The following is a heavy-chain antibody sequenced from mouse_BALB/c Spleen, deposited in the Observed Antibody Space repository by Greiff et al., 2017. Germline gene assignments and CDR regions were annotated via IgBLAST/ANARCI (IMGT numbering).Heavy chain of an antibody. Sequence: DVKLQESGPSLVKPSQTLSLTCSVTGDSITSGYWNWIRKFPGNKLEYMGYISYSGSTYYNPSLKSRISITRDTSKNQYYLQLNSVTTEDTATYYCARSYGSSYGAMDYWGQGTSVTVSS. V-gene: IGHV3-8*02. CDR2: ISYSGST. D-gene: IGHD1-1*01. CDR1: GDSITSGY. J-gene: IGHJ4*01. CDR3: ARSYGSSYGAMDY.